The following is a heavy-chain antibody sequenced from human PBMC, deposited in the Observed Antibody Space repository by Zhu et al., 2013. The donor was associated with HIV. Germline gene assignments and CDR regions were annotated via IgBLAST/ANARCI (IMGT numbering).Heavy chain of an antibody. D-gene: IGHD2-2*01. V-gene: IGHV3-7*01. CDR3: ARDEGYCSSTTCYDVFDI. J-gene: IGHJ3*02. Sequence: EVQLAESGGGLVQPGGSLRLSCAASGFNFGSYWMTWVRQAPGKGLEWVANIKKDGSEKYYVDSVKGRFTISRDNAKKSLYLQMNSLRVEDTAVYYCARDEGYCSSTTCYDVFDIWGQGTMVTVSS. CDR2: IKKDGSEK. CDR1: GFNFGSYW.